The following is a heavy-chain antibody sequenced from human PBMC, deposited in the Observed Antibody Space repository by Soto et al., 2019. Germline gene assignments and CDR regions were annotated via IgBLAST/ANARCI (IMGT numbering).Heavy chain of an antibody. CDR2: ISYDGSNK. D-gene: IGHD2-15*01. V-gene: IGHV3-30*18. Sequence: PGGSLRLSCAASGFTFSSYGMHWVRQAPGKGLEWVAVISYDGSNKYYADSVKGRFTISRDNSKNTLYLQMNSLRAEDTAVYYCAKVSLLLGYYYGMDVWGQGTTVTGSS. CDR3: AKVSLLLGYYYGMDV. CDR1: GFTFSSYG. J-gene: IGHJ6*02.